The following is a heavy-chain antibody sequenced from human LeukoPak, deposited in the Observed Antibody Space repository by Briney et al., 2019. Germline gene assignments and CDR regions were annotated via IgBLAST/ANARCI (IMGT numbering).Heavy chain of an antibody. CDR3: AKSYGSGSYPVN. D-gene: IGHD3-10*01. J-gene: IGHJ4*02. V-gene: IGHV3-43*02. CDR1: GFTFDDYA. CDR2: ISGDGGST. Sequence: PGGSLRLSCAASGFTFDDYAMHWVRQAPGKGLEWVSLISGDGGSTYYADSVKGRFTISRDNSKNSLYLQMNSLRTEGTALYYCAKSYGSGSYPVNWGQGTLVTVSS.